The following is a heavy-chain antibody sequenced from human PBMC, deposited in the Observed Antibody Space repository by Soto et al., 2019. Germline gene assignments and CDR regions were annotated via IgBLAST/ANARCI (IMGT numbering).Heavy chain of an antibody. V-gene: IGHV4-31*03. D-gene: IGHD2-21*02. Sequence: QVQLQESGPGLVKPSQTLSLTCTVSGGSISSGGYYWSWIRQHPGKGLEWIGYIYYSGSTYYNPXLKSRVTISVXXSXNXXSLKLSSVTAADTAVYYCARDCGGDCYSREYYFDYWGQGTLVTVSS. CDR2: IYYSGST. J-gene: IGHJ4*02. CDR3: ARDCGGDCYSREYYFDY. CDR1: GGSISSGGYY.